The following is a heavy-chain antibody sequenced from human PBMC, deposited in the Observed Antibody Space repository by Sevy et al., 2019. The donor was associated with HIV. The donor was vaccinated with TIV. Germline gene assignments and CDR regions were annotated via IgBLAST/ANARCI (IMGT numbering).Heavy chain of an antibody. J-gene: IGHJ4*02. CDR3: VRALLKADSL. V-gene: IGHV3-7*01. CDR2: INEDGSTK. Sequence: GGSLRLSCAASGFNIRTHWMLWVRQAPGKGLEWVANINEDGSTKYYLDSVKGRFTIPRDNAENSVFLQMNSLRVEDTAVYYCVRALLKADSLWGQGTLVTVSS. CDR1: GFNIRTHW. D-gene: IGHD1-26*01.